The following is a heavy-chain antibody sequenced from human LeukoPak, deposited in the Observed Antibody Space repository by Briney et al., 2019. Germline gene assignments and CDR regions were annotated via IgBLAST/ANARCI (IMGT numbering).Heavy chain of an antibody. Sequence: GGSLRLSCAASGFSFSSYNMHWVRRAPGKGLEWVAAIGHDGGHQDYADSVKGRFTISRDNSKNTVFLQIDSLRVEDTAVYFCAREIGGTAPDHWGQGTLVIVSS. CDR3: AREIGGTAPDH. CDR1: GFSFSSYN. CDR2: IGHDGGHQ. D-gene: IGHD3-16*01. J-gene: IGHJ4*02. V-gene: IGHV3-33*01.